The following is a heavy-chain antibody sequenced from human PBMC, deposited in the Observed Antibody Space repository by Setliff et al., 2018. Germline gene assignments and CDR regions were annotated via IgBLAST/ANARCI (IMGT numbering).Heavy chain of an antibody. Sequence: PSETLSLSCVVSGFNFSNYWMSWVRQVPGKGLEWVANIKQDGREKNYADSVKGRFTISRDNVRSSLFLQMNSLRVEDTAVYYCAREPWQQLVVDYWGQGTLVTVSS. CDR1: GFNFSNYW. J-gene: IGHJ4*02. V-gene: IGHV3-7*03. CDR2: IKQDGREK. CDR3: AREPWQQLVVDY. D-gene: IGHD6-13*01.